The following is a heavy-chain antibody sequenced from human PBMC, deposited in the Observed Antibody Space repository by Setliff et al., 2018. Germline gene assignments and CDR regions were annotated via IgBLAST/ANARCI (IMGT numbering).Heavy chain of an antibody. V-gene: IGHV4-4*02. D-gene: IGHD6-6*01. J-gene: IGHJ4*02. CDR3: ARGVGDGQLVGIDY. Sequence: SETLSLTCAVSGGSISSSSWWSWVRQPPGKGLEWIGEIYHSGSTNYNPSLKSRVTISVDKSKNQFSLKLSSVTAADTAVYYCARGVGDGQLVGIDYWGQGTLVTVSS. CDR1: GGSISSSSW. CDR2: IYHSGST.